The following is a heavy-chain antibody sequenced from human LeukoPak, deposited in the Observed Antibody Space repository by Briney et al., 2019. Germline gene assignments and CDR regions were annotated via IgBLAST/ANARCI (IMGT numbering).Heavy chain of an antibody. CDR3: ARGLPTIDY. J-gene: IGHJ4*01. CDR2: ISGSSSSI. V-gene: IGHV3-48*04. CDR1: GFTFSSYW. D-gene: IGHD4-11*01. Sequence: GGSLRLSSAASGFTFSSYWMNWVRQAPGKGLEWVSYISGSSSSIYYADSVKGRFTISRDNAKNSLYLQMNSLRAEDTAVYYCARGLPTIDYWGHGTLVTVSS.